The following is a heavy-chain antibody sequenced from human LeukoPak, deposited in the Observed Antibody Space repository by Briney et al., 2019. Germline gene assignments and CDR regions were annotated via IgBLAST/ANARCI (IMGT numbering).Heavy chain of an antibody. Sequence: SETLSLTCTVSGGSISSGTYYWGWIRQPPGKGLEWIGSIYYSGSTYYNPSLRSRVTISVDTSKNQFSLRLGSVTAADTAVYYCARAVGSGSFQTYYYYMDVWGKGTTVTISS. CDR3: ARAVGSGSFQTYYYYMDV. CDR1: GGSISSGTYY. D-gene: IGHD3-10*01. J-gene: IGHJ6*03. V-gene: IGHV4-39*07. CDR2: IYYSGST.